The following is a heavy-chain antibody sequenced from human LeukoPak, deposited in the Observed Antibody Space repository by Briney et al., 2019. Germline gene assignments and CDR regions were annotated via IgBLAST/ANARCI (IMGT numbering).Heavy chain of an antibody. CDR1: GYRFSNYW. CDR2: TGDSDT. Sequence: GESLKISCQGSGYRFSNYWIAWVRQVPGKGLEWMGVTGDSDTRYSPSFEGQVTMSVDKSINTAYLQWSILKAADTAMYYCARHFGTGTPFDYWGQGTLVTVSS. J-gene: IGHJ4*02. D-gene: IGHD3/OR15-3a*01. CDR3: ARHFGTGTPFDY. V-gene: IGHV5-51*01.